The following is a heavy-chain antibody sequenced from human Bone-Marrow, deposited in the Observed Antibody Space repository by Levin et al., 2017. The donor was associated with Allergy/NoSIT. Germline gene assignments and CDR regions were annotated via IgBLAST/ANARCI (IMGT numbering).Heavy chain of an antibody. D-gene: IGHD5-18*01. CDR3: AKDRDRYGWDFDY. Sequence: GESLKISCGASGFTFSKYAMNWVRQAPGKGLEWVSSIGDSGGNTYYADSVKGRFTISRDNSKDTLYLQMNSLRAEDTALYYCAKDRDRYGWDFDYWGQGTLVTVSS. J-gene: IGHJ4*02. V-gene: IGHV3-23*01. CDR1: GFTFSKYA. CDR2: IGDSGGNT.